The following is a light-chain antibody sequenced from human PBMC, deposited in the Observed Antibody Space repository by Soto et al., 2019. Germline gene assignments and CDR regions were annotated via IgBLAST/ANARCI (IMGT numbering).Light chain of an antibody. CDR2: WAS. CDR3: QQYYSIPRT. J-gene: IGKJ1*01. V-gene: IGKV4-1*01. Sequence: DIVMTQSPDSLAVSLGERATINCKSSQSVLYSSNNKNYLAWYQQKPSQPPKLLIYWASTRESGVPDRFSGGGSGTDFTLTISSLQAEDVAVYYCQQYYSIPRTFGQGTKVEIK. CDR1: QSVLYSSNNKNY.